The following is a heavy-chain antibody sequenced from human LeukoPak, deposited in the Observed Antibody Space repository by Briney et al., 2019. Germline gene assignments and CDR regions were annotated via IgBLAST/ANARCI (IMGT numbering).Heavy chain of an antibody. J-gene: IGHJ5*02. CDR1: GYTLTELS. CDR2: FDPEDGET. Sequence: ASVNVSCKVSGYTLTELSMHWVRQAPGKGLEWMGGFDPEDGETIYAQKFQGRVTMTEDTSTDTAYMELSSLRSEDTAVYYCATVTARRNWFDPWGQGTLVTVSS. V-gene: IGHV1-24*01. CDR3: ATVTARRNWFDP. D-gene: IGHD6-6*01.